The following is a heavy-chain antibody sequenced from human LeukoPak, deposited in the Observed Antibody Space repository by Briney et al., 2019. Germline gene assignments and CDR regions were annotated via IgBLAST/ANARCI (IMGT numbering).Heavy chain of an antibody. CDR2: INHSGST. Sequence: KPSETLSLTCAVYGGSFSGYYWSWIRQPPGKGLEWIGEINHSGSTYYNPSLKSRVTISVDTSKNQFSLKLSSVTAADTAVYYCARVGGYFDYWGQGTLVTVSS. J-gene: IGHJ4*02. V-gene: IGHV4-34*01. CDR1: GGSFSGYY. CDR3: ARVGGYFDY. D-gene: IGHD3-16*01.